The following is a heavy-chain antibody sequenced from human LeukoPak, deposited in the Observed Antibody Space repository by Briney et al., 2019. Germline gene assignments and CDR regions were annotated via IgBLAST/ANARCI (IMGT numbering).Heavy chain of an antibody. CDR1: GGSISSGGYY. J-gene: IGHJ5*02. Sequence: PSQTLSLTCTVSGGSISSGGYYWSWLRQHPGKGLEWIVYIYYSGSTYYNPSLKSRVTISVDTSKNQFSLKLSSVTAADTAVYYCARGQYGSGSYYNILSWFDPWGQGTLVTVSS. D-gene: IGHD3-10*01. V-gene: IGHV4-31*03. CDR2: IYYSGST. CDR3: ARGQYGSGSYYNILSWFDP.